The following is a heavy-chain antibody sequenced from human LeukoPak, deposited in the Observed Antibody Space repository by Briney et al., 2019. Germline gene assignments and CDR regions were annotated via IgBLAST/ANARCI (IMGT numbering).Heavy chain of an antibody. CDR1: GGSISSGSYY. V-gene: IGHV4-61*02. CDR3: ARRLDDFVDGEGLHHWFDP. D-gene: IGHD2-15*01. Sequence: NPSETLSLTCTVSGGSISSGSYYWSWIRQPAEKGLEWIGRIYTSGSTNYNPSLKSRVTISIDTSKTQFYLKLQSVTAADTGVYFCARRLDDFVDGEGLHHWFDPWGQGTLVTVSS. J-gene: IGHJ5*02. CDR2: IYTSGST.